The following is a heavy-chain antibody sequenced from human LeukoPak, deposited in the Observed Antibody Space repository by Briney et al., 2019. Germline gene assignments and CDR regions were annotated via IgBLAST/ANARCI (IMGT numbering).Heavy chain of an antibody. Sequence: SVKVSCKASGGTFSSYAISWVRQAPGQGLEWMRGIIPIFGTANFAQKFQGRVTITTDESTSTAYMELSSLRSEDTAVYYCARESFGVHNPGFDYWGQGTPVTVSS. J-gene: IGHJ4*02. D-gene: IGHD3-16*01. V-gene: IGHV1-69*05. CDR1: GGTFSSYA. CDR2: IIPIFGTA. CDR3: ARESFGVHNPGFDY.